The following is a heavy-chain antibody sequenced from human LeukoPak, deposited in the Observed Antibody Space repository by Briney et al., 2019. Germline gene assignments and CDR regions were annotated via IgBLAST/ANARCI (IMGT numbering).Heavy chain of an antibody. Sequence: GGSLRLSCAASGFTFSSYGMSWVRQAPGKGLEWVSGINTSGGNTYYADSVKGRFTISRDNSKNTLSLQMNSLRAEDTGAYYCAKNYGYFDYWGQGTLVTVSP. CDR2: INTSGGNT. V-gene: IGHV3-23*01. J-gene: IGHJ4*02. D-gene: IGHD1-7*01. CDR3: AKNYGYFDY. CDR1: GFTFSSYG.